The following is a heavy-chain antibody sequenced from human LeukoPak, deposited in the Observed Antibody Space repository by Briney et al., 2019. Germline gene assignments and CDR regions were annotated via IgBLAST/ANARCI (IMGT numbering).Heavy chain of an antibody. D-gene: IGHD6-19*01. CDR3: ARDRYSSGPDAFDI. CDR2: ISYDGSNK. Sequence: GGSLRLSCAASGFTFSSYAMHWVRQAPGKGLEWVAVISYDGSNKYYADSVEGRFTISRDNSKNTLYLQMNSLRAEDTAVYYCARDRYSSGPDAFDIWGQGTMVTVSS. V-gene: IGHV3-30-3*01. CDR1: GFTFSSYA. J-gene: IGHJ3*02.